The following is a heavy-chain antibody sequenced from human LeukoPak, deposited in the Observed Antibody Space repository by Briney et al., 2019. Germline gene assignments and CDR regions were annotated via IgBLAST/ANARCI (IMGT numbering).Heavy chain of an antibody. D-gene: IGHD6-19*01. CDR1: GGSISSHY. J-gene: IGHJ3*02. Sequence: PSETLSLTCTVSGGSISSHYWSWIRQPPGKGLEWIGYIYFSGSTNYNPSLKSRVTISIDTPNNQFSLKLSSVTAADTGVSYCARGLGAVAGRIYDGFYMWGQGTMVNVSS. CDR2: IYFSGST. CDR3: ARGLGAVAGRIYDGFYM. V-gene: IGHV4-59*11.